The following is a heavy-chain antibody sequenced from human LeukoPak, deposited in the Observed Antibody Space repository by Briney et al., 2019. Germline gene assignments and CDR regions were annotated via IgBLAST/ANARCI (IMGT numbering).Heavy chain of an antibody. J-gene: IGHJ5*02. V-gene: IGHV4-61*02. CDR2: INTSGNS. CDR1: GGSISSGSYY. Sequence: SETLSLTCTVSGGSISSGSYYWSWIRQPAGKGLEWIGRINTSGNSHYSPSLKSRVTMSVDTSKNQFSLKLSSVTAADTAVYYCARAPIAAAGRGGWFDPWGQGTLVTVSP. D-gene: IGHD6-13*01. CDR3: ARAPIAAAGRGGWFDP.